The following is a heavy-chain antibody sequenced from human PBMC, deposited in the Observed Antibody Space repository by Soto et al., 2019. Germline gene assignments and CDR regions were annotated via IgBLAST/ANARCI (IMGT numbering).Heavy chain of an antibody. CDR1: GYTFSSYS. CDR2: ISSSSSTI. J-gene: IGHJ4*02. Sequence: GGSLRLSCAASGYTFSSYSMNWVRQAPGKGLEWLSYISSSSSTIYYADSVKGRFTISRDNSKNTLYLQMSSLRAEDTAVYYCAKDQGSSWYEIDYWGQGTLVTVSS. V-gene: IGHV3-48*01. CDR3: AKDQGSSWYEIDY. D-gene: IGHD6-13*01.